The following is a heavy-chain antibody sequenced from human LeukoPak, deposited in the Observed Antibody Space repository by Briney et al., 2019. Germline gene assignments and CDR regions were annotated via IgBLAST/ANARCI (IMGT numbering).Heavy chain of an antibody. CDR1: GGSISSSPYY. CDR2: IYYSGTT. V-gene: IGHV4-39*07. J-gene: IGHJ4*02. D-gene: IGHD5-18*01. CDR3: ARGIQLWLSYDY. Sequence: SETLSLTCTVSGGSISSSPYYWGWIRQPPGKGLEWIGSIYYSGTTHYSPSLESRVTISVDTSKNQFSLKLASVTAADTAVYYCARGIQLWLSYDYWGQGTLVTVSS.